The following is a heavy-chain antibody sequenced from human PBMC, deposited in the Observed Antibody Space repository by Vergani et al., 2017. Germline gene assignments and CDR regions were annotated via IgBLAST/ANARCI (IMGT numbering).Heavy chain of an antibody. V-gene: IGHV4-34*01. CDR3: ARDRYYDSSGYET. D-gene: IGHD3-22*01. Sequence: VQLQQWGAGLLKPSETLSLTCAVYGGSFSGYYWSWIRQPPGKGLEWIGEINHSGSTNYNPSLKSRVTISVDTSKNQFSLKLSSVTAADTAVYYCARDRYYDSSGYETWGQGTLVTVSS. J-gene: IGHJ4*02. CDR2: INHSGST. CDR1: GGSFSGYY.